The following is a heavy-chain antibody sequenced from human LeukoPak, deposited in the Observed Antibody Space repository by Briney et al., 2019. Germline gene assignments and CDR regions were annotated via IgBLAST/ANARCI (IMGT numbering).Heavy chain of an antibody. Sequence: PGGSLRLSCAASRFTFSTYGMNWVRQTPGKGLEWVSAISGSGNRAYHADSVKGRFTISRGNSKNMLYLQMNSLRADDTTLYYCAKDADISVELVVITSFDSWGQGTLVTVSS. CDR3: AKDADISVELVVITSFDS. V-gene: IGHV3-23*01. CDR1: RFTFSTYG. D-gene: IGHD3-22*01. CDR2: ISGSGNRA. J-gene: IGHJ4*02.